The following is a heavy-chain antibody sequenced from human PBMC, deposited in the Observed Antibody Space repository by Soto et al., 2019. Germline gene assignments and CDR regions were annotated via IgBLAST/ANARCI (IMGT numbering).Heavy chain of an antibody. Sequence: PGESLKISCKGSGYSFTSYWIGWVCQMPGKGLEWMGIIYPGDSDTRYSPSFQGQVTISADKSISTAYLQWSSLKASDTAMYYCARHRPHYGESRSPYYYYYMDVWGKGTTVTVSS. D-gene: IGHD3-10*01. CDR3: ARHRPHYGESRSPYYYYYMDV. V-gene: IGHV5-51*01. CDR2: IYPGDSDT. CDR1: GYSFTSYW. J-gene: IGHJ6*03.